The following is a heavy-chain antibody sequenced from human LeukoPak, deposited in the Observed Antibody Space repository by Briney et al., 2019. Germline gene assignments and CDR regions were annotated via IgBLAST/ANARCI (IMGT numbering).Heavy chain of an antibody. CDR3: ARDCGKYYYDSSGYYPDY. Sequence: GGSLRLSCAASGFTFSSYGMHWVRQAPGKGLEWVAVIWYDGSNKYYADSVKGRFTISRDNSKNTLYLQMNSLRAEDTAVYYCARDCGKYYYDSSGYYPDYWGQGTLVTVSS. J-gene: IGHJ4*02. CDR1: GFTFSSYG. D-gene: IGHD3-22*01. V-gene: IGHV3-33*08. CDR2: IWYDGSNK.